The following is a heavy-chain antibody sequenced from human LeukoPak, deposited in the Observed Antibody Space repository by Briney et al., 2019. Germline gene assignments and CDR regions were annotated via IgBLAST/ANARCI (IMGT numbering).Heavy chain of an antibody. CDR3: AKDRPSFFVCGGSCYSHLDF. CDR2: ISGGGGST. CDR1: GFTFRSYA. Sequence: GGSLRLSCAASGFTFRSYAMSWVRQAPGKGLEWVSPISGGGGSTYYADSVKGRFTISRDNSKNTLYLQMNSLRAEDTAVYYCAKDRPSFFVCGGSCYSHLDFWGQGTLVTVSS. D-gene: IGHD2-15*01. V-gene: IGHV3-23*01. J-gene: IGHJ4*02.